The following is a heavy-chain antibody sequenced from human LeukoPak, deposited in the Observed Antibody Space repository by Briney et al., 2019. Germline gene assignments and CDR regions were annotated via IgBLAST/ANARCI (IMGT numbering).Heavy chain of an antibody. D-gene: IGHD3-22*01. CDR1: GYTFTNYA. V-gene: IGHV1-2*02. CDR2: INPNSGGT. Sequence: ASVKLSCKASGYTFTNYAMNWVRQAPGQGLEWMGWINPNSGGTNYAQKFKGRVTMTRDTSISTAYLELSRLRSDDTAVYYCARGGYYYDSSGYYSKTYDYWGQGTLVTVSS. CDR3: ARGGYYYDSSGYYSKTYDY. J-gene: IGHJ4*02.